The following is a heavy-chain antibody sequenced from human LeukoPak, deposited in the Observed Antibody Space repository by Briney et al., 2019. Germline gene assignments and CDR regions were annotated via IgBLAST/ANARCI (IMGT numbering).Heavy chain of an antibody. CDR2: IRFDESNK. V-gene: IGHV3-30*02. D-gene: IGHD3-22*01. CDR1: GFTSSSYG. CDR3: ARGPETYYYDSSGIADAEYFQH. J-gene: IGHJ1*01. Sequence: PGGSLRLSCAASGFTSSSYGMHWVRQAPGKGLEWVAFIRFDESNKFYADSVKGRFTISRDNSNNTLYLQMDSLRVEDTAVYYCARGPETYYYDSSGIADAEYFQHWGQGTLVTVSS.